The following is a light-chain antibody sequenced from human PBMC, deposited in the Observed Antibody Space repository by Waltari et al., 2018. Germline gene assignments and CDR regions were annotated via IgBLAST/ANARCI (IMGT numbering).Light chain of an antibody. Sequence: AIRITQSPSSLSASTGDRVTITCRASQGISSYLAWYQQKPGKAPKLLIYAASTLQSGVPSRFSGSGSGTAFTLTISCLQSEDFATYYCQQYYSFPVTFGGGTTVEIK. CDR1: QGISSY. J-gene: IGKJ4*01. CDR3: QQYYSFPVT. V-gene: IGKV1-8*01. CDR2: AAS.